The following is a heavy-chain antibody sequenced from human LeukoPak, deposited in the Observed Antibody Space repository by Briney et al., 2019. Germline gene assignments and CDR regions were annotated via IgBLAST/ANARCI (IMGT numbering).Heavy chain of an antibody. V-gene: IGHV5-51*01. CDR3: ARHHYYDSSGLDY. CDR1: GYSFTSYW. CDR2: IYPGDSDT. Sequence: GESLKISCKGSGYSFTSYWIGWVRRMPGKGLEWMGIIYPGDSDTRYSPSFQGQVTISADKSISTAYLQWSSLKASDTAMYYCARHHYYDSSGLDYWGQGTLVTVSS. J-gene: IGHJ4*02. D-gene: IGHD3-22*01.